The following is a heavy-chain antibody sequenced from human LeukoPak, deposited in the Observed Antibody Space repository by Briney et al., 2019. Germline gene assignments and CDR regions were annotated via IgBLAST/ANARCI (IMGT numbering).Heavy chain of an antibody. CDR1: GYTFTSYD. CDR2: MNPNSGNT. CDR3: ARGVTPYYDFWSGYSTMDYFDY. D-gene: IGHD3-3*01. V-gene: IGHV1-8*03. Sequence: ASVKVSCKASGYTFTSYDINWVRQATGQGLEWMGWMNPNSGNTGYAQKFQGRVSITRNTSIRTAYMELSSLRSEDTAVYYCARGVTPYYDFWSGYSTMDYFDYWGQGTLVTVST. J-gene: IGHJ4*02.